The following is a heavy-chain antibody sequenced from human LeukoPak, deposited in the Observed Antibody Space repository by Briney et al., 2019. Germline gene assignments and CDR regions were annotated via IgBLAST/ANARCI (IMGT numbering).Heavy chain of an antibody. J-gene: IGHJ4*02. CDR1: GYTFTSYG. Sequence: ASVKVSCKASGYTFTSYGISWVRQAPGQGLEWMGWISAYNGNTNYAQKLQGRVTMTTDTSTSTAYMELRSLRSEDTAVYYCARGRRSSSWQHHFDYWGQGTLVTVSS. CDR2: ISAYNGNT. D-gene: IGHD6-13*01. CDR3: ARGRRSSSWQHHFDY. V-gene: IGHV1-18*01.